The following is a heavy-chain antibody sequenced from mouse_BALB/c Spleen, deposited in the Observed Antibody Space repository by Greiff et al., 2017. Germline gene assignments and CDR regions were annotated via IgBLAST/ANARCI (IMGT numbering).Heavy chain of an antibody. CDR2: IDPANGNT. J-gene: IGHJ2*01. Sequence: VQLQQSGAELVKPGASVKLSCTASGFNIKDTYMHWVKQRPEQGLEWIGRIDPANGNTKYDPKFQGKATITVDTSSNTAYLQLSSLTSEDTAVYYCAYGNYVDYWGQGTTLTVSS. CDR1: GFNIKDTY. CDR3: AYGNYVDY. V-gene: IGHV14-3*02. D-gene: IGHD2-1*01.